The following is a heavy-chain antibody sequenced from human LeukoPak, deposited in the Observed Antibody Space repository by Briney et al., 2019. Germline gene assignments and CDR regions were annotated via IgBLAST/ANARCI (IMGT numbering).Heavy chain of an antibody. D-gene: IGHD6-19*01. CDR3: ARDAIAVAGTKRPYNWFDP. J-gene: IGHJ5*02. V-gene: IGHV1-69*01. CDR1: GGTFSSYA. Sequence: SVKVSCKASGGTFSSYAISWLRQAPGQGLEWMGGIIPIFGTANYAQKFQGRVTITADESTSTAYMELSSLRSEDTAVYYCARDAIAVAGTKRPYNWFDPWGQGTLVTVSS. CDR2: IIPIFGTA.